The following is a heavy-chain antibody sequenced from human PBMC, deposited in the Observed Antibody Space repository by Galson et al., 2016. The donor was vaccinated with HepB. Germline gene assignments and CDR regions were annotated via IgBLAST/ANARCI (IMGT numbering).Heavy chain of an antibody. Sequence: SETLSLTCTVSGGSFSNNNYYGGWIRQPPGKGLEYIGSIYYSGSTYYNPSLKSRVTISVDTSKNQFSLKLRSVTAADTAVYYCARLREIDSWGQGTLVTVSS. J-gene: IGHJ5*01. V-gene: IGHV4-39*01. D-gene: IGHD1-26*01. CDR3: ARLREIDS. CDR2: IYYSGST. CDR1: GGSFSNNNYY.